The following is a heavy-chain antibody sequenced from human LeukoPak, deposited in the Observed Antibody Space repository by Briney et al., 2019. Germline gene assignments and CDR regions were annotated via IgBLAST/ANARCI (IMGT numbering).Heavy chain of an antibody. D-gene: IGHD3-22*01. CDR3: AKTYDSSGYSPWGFDY. CDR1: GGTFSSYA. J-gene: IGHJ4*02. Sequence: GASVKVSCKASGGTFSSYAISWVRQAPGQGLEWMGRIIPILGIANYAQKFQGRVTITADKSTSTAYMELSSLRSEDTAVYYCAKTYDSSGYSPWGFDYWGQGTLVTVSS. CDR2: IIPILGIA. V-gene: IGHV1-69*04.